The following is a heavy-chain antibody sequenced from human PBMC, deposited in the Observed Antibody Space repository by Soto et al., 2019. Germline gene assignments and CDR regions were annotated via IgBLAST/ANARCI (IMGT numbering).Heavy chain of an antibody. V-gene: IGHV3-23*01. CDR3: AKRRGAGGHFDY. CDR1: GFTFSTYA. Sequence: GGSLRLSCAASGFTFSTYAMGWVRQAPGKGLEWVSVVSSGGGTHYADSVRGRFTVSRDNSKNTLSLQMNSLRADDTAVYYCAKRRGAGGHFDYWGQGALVTVSS. D-gene: IGHD2-15*01. CDR2: VSSGGGT. J-gene: IGHJ4*02.